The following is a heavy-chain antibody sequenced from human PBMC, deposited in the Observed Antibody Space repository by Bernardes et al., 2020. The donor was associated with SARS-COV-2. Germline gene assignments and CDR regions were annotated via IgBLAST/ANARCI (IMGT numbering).Heavy chain of an antibody. V-gene: IGHV3-49*04. CDR2: IRSRAFGGTT. Sequence: SLRLSCITSGFTSGDYAMSWVRQAPGKGLAWVGFIRSRAFGGTTEYAASVKGRFTISRDDSKSIAYLQMNSLKTEDTAVYYCTRDQGLGYSTSIALYGMDVWGQGTTVTVSS. J-gene: IGHJ6*02. CDR1: GFTSGDYA. D-gene: IGHD6-13*01. CDR3: TRDQGLGYSTSIALYGMDV.